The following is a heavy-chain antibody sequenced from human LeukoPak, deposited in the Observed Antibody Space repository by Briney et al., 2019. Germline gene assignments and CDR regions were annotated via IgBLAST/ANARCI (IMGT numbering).Heavy chain of an antibody. CDR1: GFSLSGYW. CDR3: ARVEMATIPFDY. D-gene: IGHD5-24*01. V-gene: IGHV3-21*04. CDR2: ISSSSSYI. Sequence: PGGSLRLSCSAYGFSLSGYWMSWVRQAPGKGLEWVSSISSSSSYIYYADSVKGRFTISRDNSKNTLYLQMNNLRAEDTAVYYCARVEMATIPFDYWGQGTLVTVSS. J-gene: IGHJ4*02.